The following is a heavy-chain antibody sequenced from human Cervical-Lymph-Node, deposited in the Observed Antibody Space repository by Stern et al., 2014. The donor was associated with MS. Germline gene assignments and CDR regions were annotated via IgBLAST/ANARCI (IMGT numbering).Heavy chain of an antibody. V-gene: IGHV4-31*03. CDR1: GGSISSCGFH. CDR2: LYYSRKT. CDR3: ARDHY. Sequence: VQLVESGPGLVQPSQPLSLTCTVSGGSISSCGFHWGWNRQHPGQGLEWIGSLYYSRKTSYNHSPKSRVTISVDTSKNQFSLKLSSVTAADTAVYYCARDHYWGQGTLVTVSS. J-gene: IGHJ4*02.